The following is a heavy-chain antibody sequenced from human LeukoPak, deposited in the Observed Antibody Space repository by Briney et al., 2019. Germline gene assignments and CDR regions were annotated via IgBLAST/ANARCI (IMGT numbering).Heavy chain of an antibody. V-gene: IGHV4-59*08. Sequence: SETLSLTCTVSGGSISIYYWSWIRQPPGKGLEWIGYIFYSGSTNYNPSLKSRVAISVDTSKNQFSLKLSSVTAADTAVYYCARWRIGYCSGGSCYSIAYFDYWGQGTLVTVSS. CDR2: IFYSGST. CDR1: GGSISIYY. J-gene: IGHJ4*02. CDR3: ARWRIGYCSGGSCYSIAYFDY. D-gene: IGHD2-15*01.